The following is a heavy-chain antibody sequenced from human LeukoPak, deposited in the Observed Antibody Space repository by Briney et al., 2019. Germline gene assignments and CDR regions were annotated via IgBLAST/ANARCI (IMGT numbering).Heavy chain of an antibody. D-gene: IGHD5-12*01. CDR1: GFTFSSYW. Sequence: PGGSLRLSCAASGFTFSSYWINWVRQAPGKGLEWVANIKQDGSEKYYVDSVKGRFTISRDNAKNSLYLQMNSLRAEDTAVYYCARDDHSGYDSSYWFDPWGQGTLVTVSS. J-gene: IGHJ5*02. CDR3: ARDDHSGYDSSYWFDP. CDR2: IKQDGSEK. V-gene: IGHV3-7*01.